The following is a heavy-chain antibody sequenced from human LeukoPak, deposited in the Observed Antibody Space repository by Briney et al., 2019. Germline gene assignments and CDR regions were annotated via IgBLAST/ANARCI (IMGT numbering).Heavy chain of an antibody. D-gene: IGHD4/OR15-4a*01. CDR2: ISAYNGNT. CDR3: ARDPQNVLEFDY. J-gene: IGHJ4*02. CDR1: GYTFTSYG. V-gene: IGHV1-18*01. Sequence: ASVKVSCKASGYTFTSYGISWVRQAPGQGREWMGWISAYNGNTNYAQKLQGRVTMTTDTSTSTAYMGLRSLRSDDTAVYYCARDPQNVLEFDYWGQGTLVTVSS.